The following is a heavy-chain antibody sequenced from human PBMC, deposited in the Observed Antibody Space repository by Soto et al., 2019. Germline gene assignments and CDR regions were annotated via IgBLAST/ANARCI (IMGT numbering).Heavy chain of an antibody. Sequence: PGGSLRLSCAASGFTFSSYGMHWVRQAPGKGLEWVSDICCGGSTKYYADSVKGRFTISRDNAKNSLYLQMNSLRAEDTAVYYCARPSGYYYMAVWGKGTTVTVSS. D-gene: IGHD6-25*01. J-gene: IGHJ6*03. CDR2: ICCGGSTK. CDR1: GFTFSSYG. V-gene: IGHV3-33*01. CDR3: ARPSGYYYMAV.